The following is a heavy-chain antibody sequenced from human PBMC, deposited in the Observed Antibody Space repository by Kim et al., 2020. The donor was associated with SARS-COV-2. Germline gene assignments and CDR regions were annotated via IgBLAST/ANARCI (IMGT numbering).Heavy chain of an antibody. CDR3: ARGYDFWSGYNGPNGDY. Sequence: GGSLRLSCAASGFTFDDYAMHWVRQAPGKGLEWVSGISWNSGSIGYADSVKGRFTISRDNAKNSLYLQMNSLRAEDTALYYCARGYDFWSGYNGPNGDYWGQGTLVTVSS. J-gene: IGHJ4*02. CDR2: ISWNSGSI. CDR1: GFTFDDYA. D-gene: IGHD3-3*01. V-gene: IGHV3-9*01.